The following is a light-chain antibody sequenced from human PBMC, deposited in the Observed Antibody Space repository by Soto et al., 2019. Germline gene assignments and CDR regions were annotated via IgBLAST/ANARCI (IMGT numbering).Light chain of an antibody. Sequence: EIVLTQSPGTLSLSPGDRATLSCRATQTDFSDDIGWYQQKPGHTPRRLTFVASIRATGIPDRFSGSGAGTDFTLYLSGLESGDFSVDYCQQYGSSPSTFGQGNKV. V-gene: IGKV3-20*01. CDR3: QQYGSSPST. CDR2: VAS. J-gene: IGKJ1*01. CDR1: QTDFSDD.